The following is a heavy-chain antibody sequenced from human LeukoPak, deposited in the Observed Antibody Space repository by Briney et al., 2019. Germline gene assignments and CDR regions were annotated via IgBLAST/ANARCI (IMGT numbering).Heavy chain of an antibody. CDR2: INPNSGGT. V-gene: IGHV1-2*02. Sequence: TSVKVSCKASGYTFTGYYMHWVRQAPGQGLEWMGWINPNSGGTNYAQKFQGRVTMTRDTSISTAYMELSRLRSDDTAVYYCARVLTGTLSFDYWGQETLVTVSS. D-gene: IGHD7-27*01. CDR1: GYTFTGYY. CDR3: ARVLTGTLSFDY. J-gene: IGHJ4*02.